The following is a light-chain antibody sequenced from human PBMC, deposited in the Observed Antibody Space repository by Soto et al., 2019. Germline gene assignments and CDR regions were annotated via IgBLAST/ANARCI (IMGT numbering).Light chain of an antibody. Sequence: IQMTQSPSTLYATVGDRVTITCRASQSISSWLAWYQQKPGKAPKLLIYDASSLESGVPSRFSGSGSGTEFTLTISSLQPDDFATYYCQQYNSYGTFGQGTKVDI. J-gene: IGKJ1*01. CDR2: DAS. CDR3: QQYNSYGT. CDR1: QSISSW. V-gene: IGKV1-5*01.